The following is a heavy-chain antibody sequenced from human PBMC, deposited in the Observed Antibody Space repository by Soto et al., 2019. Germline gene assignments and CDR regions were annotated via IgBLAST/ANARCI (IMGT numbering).Heavy chain of an antibody. Sequence: EVQLVESGGGVVQPGGSLRLSCAASGFSFSNYWIHWVRQAPGKGLVWVSRIKTDGSSTDYAASVKGRFTISRDNAKNTLYLQMNSLTAEDTAVYYCAKREGNTYGLFHWGQGTLVTVSS. CDR1: GFSFSNYW. J-gene: IGHJ4*02. D-gene: IGHD5-18*01. CDR2: IKTDGSST. CDR3: AKREGNTYGLFH. V-gene: IGHV3-74*01.